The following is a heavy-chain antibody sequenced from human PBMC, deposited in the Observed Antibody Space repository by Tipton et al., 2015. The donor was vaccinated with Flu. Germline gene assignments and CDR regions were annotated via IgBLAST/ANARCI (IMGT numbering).Heavy chain of an antibody. CDR2: IYDTVTS. J-gene: IGHJ6*02. V-gene: IGHV4-59*01. D-gene: IGHD3-16*01. Sequence: TLSLTYTVSDDSITSYYWSWIRQPPGKGLEWIGYIYDTVTSNYSPSLKSRLTISVDSSKNQLSLKLTSVTAADTAVYYCARARAPYYYYAMNVWGQGTTVTVSS. CDR1: DDSITSYY. CDR3: ARARAPYYYYAMNV.